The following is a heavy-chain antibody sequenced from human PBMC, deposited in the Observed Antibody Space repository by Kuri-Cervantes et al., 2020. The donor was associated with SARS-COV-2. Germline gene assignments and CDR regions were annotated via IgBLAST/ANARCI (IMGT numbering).Heavy chain of an antibody. CDR3: ARDEGKGGHCLGH. D-gene: IGHD2-21*01. CDR2: IDPSSGGT. Sequence: ASVKVSSKASGYTFTGYLIHWVRQAPGQGLEWMGWIDPSSGGTNSAQNFQGRVTMTRDTSISTAYMELRRLRSDDTTVYYCARDEGKGGHCLGHWGQGTLVTVSS. V-gene: IGHV1-2*02. CDR1: GYTFTGYL. J-gene: IGHJ4*02.